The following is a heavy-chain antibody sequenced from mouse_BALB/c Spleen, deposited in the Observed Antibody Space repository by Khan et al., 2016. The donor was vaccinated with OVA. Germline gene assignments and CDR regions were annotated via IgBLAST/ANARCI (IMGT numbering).Heavy chain of an antibody. Sequence: EVELVESGGGVVKPGGSLKLSCSASGFTFSSYAMSWVRQTPEKRLEWVATISSGGHYTFYPDSVKGRITISRDSAKNTLYLQMSSLRSEDTAMYYCARSLVDYYAMDYWGQGTSVTVSS. CDR1: GFTFSSYA. CDR2: ISSGGHYT. V-gene: IGHV5-9-3*01. D-gene: IGHD2-2*01. CDR3: ARSLVDYYAMDY. J-gene: IGHJ4*01.